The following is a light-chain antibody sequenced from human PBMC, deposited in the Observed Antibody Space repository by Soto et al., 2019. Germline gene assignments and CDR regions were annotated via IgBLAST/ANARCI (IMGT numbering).Light chain of an antibody. CDR3: QQYNDYPLT. CDR2: KAS. J-gene: IGKJ4*01. Sequence: DIQMTQSPSTLSASVGDRVTITCRASQSISSWLAWYQQKPGKAPKLLMYKASNLESGVPSRFRGSGSGTEFTLIISSLQPDDFATYHCQQYNDYPLTFGGGTKVEIK. CDR1: QSISSW. V-gene: IGKV1-5*03.